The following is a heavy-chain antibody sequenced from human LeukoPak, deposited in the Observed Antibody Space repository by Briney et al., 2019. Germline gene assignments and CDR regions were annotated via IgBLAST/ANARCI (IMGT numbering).Heavy chain of an antibody. CDR2: IRSSGTYI. D-gene: IGHD1-14*01. CDR1: GFIFSSYS. Sequence: KSGGSLRLSYAAYGFIFSSYSMNWVRQAPGEGLEWVSSIRSSGTYIFYAVSVKGRFTISRDNAKHSLYLQMNSLRAEDTAVYYCARTDYQVYYMDVWGKGTTVTVSS. CDR3: ARTDYQVYYMDV. J-gene: IGHJ6*03. V-gene: IGHV3-21*01.